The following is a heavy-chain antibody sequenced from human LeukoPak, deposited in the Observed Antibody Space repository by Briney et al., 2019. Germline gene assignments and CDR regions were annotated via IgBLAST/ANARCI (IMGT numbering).Heavy chain of an antibody. Sequence: PGGSLRLSCAASGFTFSSYAMHWVRQAPGKGLEYVSAISSNGGSTYYANSVKGRFTISRDNSKNTLYLQMGSLRAEDMAVYYCARGLWFGLYGMDVWGQGTTVTAS. D-gene: IGHD3-10*01. CDR2: ISSNGGST. CDR3: ARGLWFGLYGMDV. J-gene: IGHJ6*02. V-gene: IGHV3-64*01. CDR1: GFTFSSYA.